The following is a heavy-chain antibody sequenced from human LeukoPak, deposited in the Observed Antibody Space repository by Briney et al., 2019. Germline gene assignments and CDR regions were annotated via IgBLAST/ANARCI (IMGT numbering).Heavy chain of an antibody. J-gene: IGHJ4*02. Sequence: SETLSLTCTVSGGSISSYYWSWIRQPAGKGLEWIVRIYTSGSTNYNPSLKSRVTMSVDTSKNQFSLKLSSVTAADTAVYYCARGATNPNNFDYWGQGTLVTVSS. CDR1: GGSISSYY. CDR3: ARGATNPNNFDY. V-gene: IGHV4-4*07. CDR2: IYTSGST.